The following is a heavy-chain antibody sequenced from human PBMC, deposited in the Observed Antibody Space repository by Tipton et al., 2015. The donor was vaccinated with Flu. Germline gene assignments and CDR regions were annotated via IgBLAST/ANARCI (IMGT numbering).Heavy chain of an antibody. CDR1: GGSFSGYY. CDR2: INHSGST. CDR3: ARHPPRSY. Sequence: TLSLTCAVYGGSFSGYYWSWIRQPPGKGLEWIGEINHSGSTNYNPSLKSRVTISVDTSKNQFSLKLSSVTAADTAAYYCARHPPRSYWGQGTLVTVSS. V-gene: IGHV4-34*01. J-gene: IGHJ4*02.